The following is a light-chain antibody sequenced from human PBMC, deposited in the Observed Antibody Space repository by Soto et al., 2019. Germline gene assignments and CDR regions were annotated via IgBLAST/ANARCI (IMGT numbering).Light chain of an antibody. CDR3: ENVYSNTRV. CDR1: SGHSSYI. V-gene: IGLV4-60*02. J-gene: IGLJ2*01. Sequence: QSVLTQSSSASASLGSSVKLTCTLSSGHSSYIIAWHQQQPGKAPRYLMKLEGSGSYNKGSAVPDRFSGSSSGADLYLTISILPFEDAADYYCENVYSNTRVFGGGTKVTVL. CDR2: LEGSGSY.